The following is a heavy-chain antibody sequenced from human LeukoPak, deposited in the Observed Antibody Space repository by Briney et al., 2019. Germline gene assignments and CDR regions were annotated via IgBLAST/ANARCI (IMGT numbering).Heavy chain of an antibody. CDR1: GGSISNSGGFY. V-gene: IGHV4-31*02. D-gene: IGHD2-15*01. J-gene: IGHJ4*02. CDR2: ISYRGST. Sequence: SQTLSLTCTVSGGSISNSGGFYWSWIRQHPGDGLEWIGFISYRGSTYYNPSLKSRVSMSVDTTRSQFSLRLTSVTDEDTAVYYCARISQSSGGFYYWGQGTLVTVSS. CDR3: ARISQSSGGFYY.